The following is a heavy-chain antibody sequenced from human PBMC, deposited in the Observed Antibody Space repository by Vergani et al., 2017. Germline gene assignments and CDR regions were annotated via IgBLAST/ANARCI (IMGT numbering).Heavy chain of an antibody. J-gene: IGHJ6*02. CDR1: GGSFNTYY. CDR2: IYSTGST. D-gene: IGHD3-9*01. CDR3: ARVMYRDEASTGYRLEGMDI. V-gene: IGHV4-59*13. Sequence: QVQLEESGPGLVKPSETLSLTCTVSGGSFNTYYWSWIRQSPGKGLEWIGYIYSTGSTNYNPSLNSRVTMSVDTSKNQFSLKLRSVTAADTAVYFCARVMYRDEASTGYRLEGMDILGQGTTVNISS.